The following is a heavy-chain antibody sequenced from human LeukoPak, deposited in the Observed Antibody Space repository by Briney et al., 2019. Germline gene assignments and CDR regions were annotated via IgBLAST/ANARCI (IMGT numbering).Heavy chain of an antibody. D-gene: IGHD6-6*01. CDR3: AKWKYSNSGIDDY. J-gene: IGHJ4*02. CDR2: ISGSGDNT. CDR1: GFTFSSYA. V-gene: IGHV3-23*01. Sequence: GGSLRLSCAASGFTFSSYAMSWVRQVPGKGLEWVSVISGSGDNTYYADSVKGRFTISRDNSKNMLYLQMNSPRAEDTAVYYCAKWKYSNSGIDDYWGQGTLVTVSS.